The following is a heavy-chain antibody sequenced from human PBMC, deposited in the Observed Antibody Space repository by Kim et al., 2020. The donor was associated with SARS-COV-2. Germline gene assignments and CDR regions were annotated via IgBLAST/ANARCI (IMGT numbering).Heavy chain of an antibody. Sequence: SETLSLTCTVSGGSISSGDYYWSWIRQPPGKGLEWIGYIYYSGSTYYNPSLKSRVTISVDTSKNQFSLKLSSVTAADTAVYYCASGLTDYGVGSWGWFDPWGQGTLVTVSS. J-gene: IGHJ5*02. CDR1: GGSISSGDYY. CDR3: ASGLTDYGVGSWGWFDP. CDR2: IYYSGST. D-gene: IGHD4-17*01. V-gene: IGHV4-30-4*01.